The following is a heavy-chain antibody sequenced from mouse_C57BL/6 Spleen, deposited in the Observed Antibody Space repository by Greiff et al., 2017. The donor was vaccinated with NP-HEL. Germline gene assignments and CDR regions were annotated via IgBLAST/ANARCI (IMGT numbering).Heavy chain of an antibody. D-gene: IGHD2-4*01. CDR2: IWRGGSR. Sequence: QVQLKESGPGLVQPSQSLSITCTVSGFSLTSYGVHWVRQSPGKGLEWLGVIWRGGSRDYYAAFISRLSISKDNSKSQVFFKMNSLQADDTAIYYCATHDYDPWFAYWGQGTLVTVSA. V-gene: IGHV2-2*01. J-gene: IGHJ3*01. CDR1: GFSLTSYG. CDR3: ATHDYDPWFAY.